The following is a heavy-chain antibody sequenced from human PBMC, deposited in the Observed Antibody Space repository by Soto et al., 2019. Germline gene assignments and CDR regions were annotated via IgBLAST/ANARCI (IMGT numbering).Heavy chain of an antibody. D-gene: IGHD3-22*01. J-gene: IGHJ4*02. Sequence: GGSLRLSCAASGFTFSSYAMHWVRQAPGKGLEWVAVISYDGSNKYYADSVKGRFTISRDNSKNTLYLQMNSLRAEDTAVYYWAREADYYDSSGYYGGFDYWGQGTLVTVSS. V-gene: IGHV3-30-3*01. CDR3: AREADYYDSSGYYGGFDY. CDR1: GFTFSSYA. CDR2: ISYDGSNK.